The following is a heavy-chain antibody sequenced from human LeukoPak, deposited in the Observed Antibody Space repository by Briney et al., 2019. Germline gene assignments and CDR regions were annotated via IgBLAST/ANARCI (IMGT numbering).Heavy chain of an antibody. V-gene: IGHV3-30*03. CDR2: ISYDGSNK. CDR3: AREEATSIILDY. D-gene: IGHD1-26*01. J-gene: IGHJ4*02. Sequence: GRSLRLSCAASGFTFSSYGMHWVRQAPGKGLEWVAVISYDGSNKYYADSVKGRFTISRDNSKNTLFLQVNSLRAEDTAVYYCAREEATSIILDYWGQGTLVTVSS. CDR1: GFTFSSYG.